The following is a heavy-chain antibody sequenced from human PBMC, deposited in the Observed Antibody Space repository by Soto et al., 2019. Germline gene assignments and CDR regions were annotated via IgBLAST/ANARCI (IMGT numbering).Heavy chain of an antibody. D-gene: IGHD6-25*01. CDR1: GGSISSGGYY. CDR2: IFYSGST. V-gene: IGHV4-31*03. CDR3: ARFLAATPGGAFDI. Sequence: PSETLSLTCTVSGGSISSGGYYWSWIRQHPGKGLEWIGYIFYSGSTYYNPSLKSRVAISVDTSKNQFSLKLSSVTAADTAVYYCARFLAATPGGAFDIWGQGTMVTVSS. J-gene: IGHJ3*02.